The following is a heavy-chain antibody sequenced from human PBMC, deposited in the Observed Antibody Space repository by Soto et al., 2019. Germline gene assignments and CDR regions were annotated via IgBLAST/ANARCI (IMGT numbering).Heavy chain of an antibody. Sequence: PSETLSLTCTVSGGSISSYYWSWIRQPPGKGLEWIGYIYYSGSTNYNPSLKSRVTISVDTSKNQFSLKLSSVTAADTAVYYCAGGEITFGEVIVSDAFDIWAQGTMVPVSS. D-gene: IGHD3-16*02. J-gene: IGHJ3*02. CDR2: IYYSGST. V-gene: IGHV4-59*01. CDR1: GGSISSYY. CDR3: AGGEITFGEVIVSDAFDI.